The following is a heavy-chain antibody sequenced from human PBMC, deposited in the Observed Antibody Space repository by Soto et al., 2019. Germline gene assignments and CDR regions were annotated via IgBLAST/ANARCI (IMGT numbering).Heavy chain of an antibody. V-gene: IGHV3-20*01. CDR1: GFTFDDYG. D-gene: IGHD2-2*01. CDR3: ARVRREQTCSSTSCYRRGGPKYYYYYMDV. Sequence: GGSLRLSCAASGFTFDDYGMSWVRQAPGKGLEWVSGINWNGGSTGYADSVKGRFTISRDNAKNSLYLQMNSLRAEDTALYHCARVRREQTCSSTSCYRRGGPKYYYYYMDVWGKGTTVTVSS. J-gene: IGHJ6*03. CDR2: INWNGGST.